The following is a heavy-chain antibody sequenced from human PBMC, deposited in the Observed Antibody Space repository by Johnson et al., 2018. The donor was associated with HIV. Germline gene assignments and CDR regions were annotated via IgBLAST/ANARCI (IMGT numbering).Heavy chain of an antibody. Sequence: QVQLVESGGGLVQPGGSLRLSCAASGFTFSSYGMHWVRQAPGKGLEWVAVIWYDGSNKNYADSVKGRFTISRDNFKNTLYLQMNSLRAEDTAVYYCATSTASDAFDIWGQGTMVTVSS. V-gene: IGHV3-33*08. D-gene: IGHD1-1*01. CDR2: IWYDGSNK. CDR1: GFTFSSYG. J-gene: IGHJ3*02. CDR3: ATSTASDAFDI.